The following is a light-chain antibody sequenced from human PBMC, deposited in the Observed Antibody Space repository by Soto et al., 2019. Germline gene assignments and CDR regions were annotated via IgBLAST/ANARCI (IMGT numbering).Light chain of an antibody. V-gene: IGLV2-23*01. CDR2: EGT. J-gene: IGLJ2*01. Sequence: QSALTQPASVSGSPGQSITISCTGTSSDVGSSNLVSWYQQHPGKAPKLMIYEGTKRPSGVSNRFSGSKSGNTASMTISGRPAEDEADYYCCSYARSSTVVFGGGTKLTVL. CDR3: CSYARSSTVV. CDR1: SSDVGSSNL.